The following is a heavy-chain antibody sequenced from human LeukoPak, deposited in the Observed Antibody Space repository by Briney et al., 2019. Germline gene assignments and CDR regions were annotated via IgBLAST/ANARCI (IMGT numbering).Heavy chain of an antibody. D-gene: IGHD3-10*01. V-gene: IGHV3-23*01. CDR2: IHGSGCST. CDR1: GFTFSSYA. CDR3: AKDRSLWFGELQN. J-gene: IGHJ4*02. Sequence: GGSLRLSCAASGFTFSSYAMSWVRQAPGKGLEWVSGIHGSGCSTYYADSVKRRFTISRDNSEHTVYLEMNSLRAEDTALYYCAKDRSLWFGELQNWGRGTLVTVSS.